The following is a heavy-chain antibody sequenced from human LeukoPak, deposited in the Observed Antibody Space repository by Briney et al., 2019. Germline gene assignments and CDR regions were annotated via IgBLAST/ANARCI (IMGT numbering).Heavy chain of an antibody. V-gene: IGHV4-59*08. CDR2: IYYSGSI. Sequence: PSETLSLTCTVSGGSISSYYWSWIRQPPGKGLEWIGYIYYSGSIKYNSSLKSRVTISVDTSKNQISLKLRSVTAADTAVYYCARFEWELSRVDPWGQGTLVTVSS. J-gene: IGHJ5*02. D-gene: IGHD1-26*01. CDR1: GGSISSYY. CDR3: ARFEWELSRVDP.